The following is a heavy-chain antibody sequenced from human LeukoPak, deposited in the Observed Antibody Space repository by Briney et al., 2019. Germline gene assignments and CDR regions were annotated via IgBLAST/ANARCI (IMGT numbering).Heavy chain of an antibody. J-gene: IGHJ4*02. Sequence: SETLSLTCAVYGGSFSGSYWGWIRQPPGKGLEWIGSIYYSGSTYYNPSLKSRVTISVDTSKNQFSLKLSSVTAADTAVYYCARDRLDILTGYYKPVFDYWGQGTLVTVSS. D-gene: IGHD3-9*01. CDR3: ARDRLDILTGYYKPVFDY. V-gene: IGHV4-34*01. CDR1: GGSFSGSY. CDR2: IYYSGST.